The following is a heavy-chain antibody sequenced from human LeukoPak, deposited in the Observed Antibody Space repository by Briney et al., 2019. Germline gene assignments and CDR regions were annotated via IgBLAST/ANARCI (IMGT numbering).Heavy chain of an antibody. CDR2: ISAYNGNT. CDR3: ARDRYDYVWGSYRYRPLDAFDI. D-gene: IGHD3-16*02. Sequence: ASVKVSCKASGYTFTSYGISWVRQAPGQGLEWMGWISAYNGNTNYAQKLQGRVTMTTDTSTSTAYMELSRLRSDDTAVYYCARDRYDYVWGSYRYRPLDAFDIWGQGTMVTVSS. V-gene: IGHV1-18*01. J-gene: IGHJ3*02. CDR1: GYTFTSYG.